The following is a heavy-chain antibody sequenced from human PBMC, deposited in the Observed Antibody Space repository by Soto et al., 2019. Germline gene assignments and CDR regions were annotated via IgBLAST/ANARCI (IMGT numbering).Heavy chain of an antibody. D-gene: IGHD3-9*01. V-gene: IGHV4-34*01. CDR1: GGSFSGYY. Sequence: SETLSLTCAVYGGSFSGYYWSWIRQPPGKGLEWIGEINHSGSTNYNPSLKSRVTISVDTSKNQFSLKLSSVTAADTAVYYCARGLGRYFDWLPPGYFDYWGQGTLVTVSS. CDR3: ARGLGRYFDWLPPGYFDY. J-gene: IGHJ4*02. CDR2: INHSGST.